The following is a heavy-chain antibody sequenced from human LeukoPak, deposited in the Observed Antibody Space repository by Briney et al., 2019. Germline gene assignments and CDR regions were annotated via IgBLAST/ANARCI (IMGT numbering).Heavy chain of an antibody. V-gene: IGHV3-33*01. D-gene: IGHD5-12*01. Sequence: SGESLRLSCAASGFTFSSYGMHWVRQAPGKGLEWVAVIWYDGSNKYYADSVKGRFTISRDNSKNTLYLQMNSLRTEDTAVYYCAREGGTVATALDYWGQGTLVTVSS. J-gene: IGHJ4*02. CDR3: AREGGTVATALDY. CDR2: IWYDGSNK. CDR1: GFTFSSYG.